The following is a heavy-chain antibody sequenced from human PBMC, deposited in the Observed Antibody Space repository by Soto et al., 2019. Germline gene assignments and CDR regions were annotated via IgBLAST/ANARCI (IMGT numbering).Heavy chain of an antibody. V-gene: IGHV3-15*01. D-gene: IGHD5-18*01. J-gene: IGHJ6*02. CDR1: GFTFRNAW. CDR2: IKSKSDGGTT. CDR3: ITDVTSVMDV. Sequence: EVQVVESGGGLVRPGGSLRLSCSVSGFTFRNAWMSWVRQAPGKGLEWVGRIKSKSDGGTTDYAAPVKGRFTISRDDLQNSVFLQMKSLITEDTAMYYCITDVTSVMDVWGQGTTVTVSS.